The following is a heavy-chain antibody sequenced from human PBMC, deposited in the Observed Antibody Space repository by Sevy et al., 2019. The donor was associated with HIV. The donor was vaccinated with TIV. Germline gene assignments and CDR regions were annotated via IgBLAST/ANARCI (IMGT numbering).Heavy chain of an antibody. CDR1: GYSFTSYW. CDR2: IYPGDSDT. J-gene: IGHJ4*02. CDR3: ARAPMATIFYFDY. V-gene: IGHV5-51*01. D-gene: IGHD5-12*01. Sequence: GESLKISCKGSGYSFTSYWIGWVRQRPGKGLEWMGIIYPGDSDTRYSPSFQGQVTISADKSISTAYLQWSSLKASDTAMYYCARAPMATIFYFDYWGQGTLVTVSS.